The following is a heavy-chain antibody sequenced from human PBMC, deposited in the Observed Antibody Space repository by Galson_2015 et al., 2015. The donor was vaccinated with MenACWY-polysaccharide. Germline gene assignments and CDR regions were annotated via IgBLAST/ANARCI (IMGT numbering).Heavy chain of an antibody. CDR2: IKKDGSEK. CDR1: GLTFSNWW. J-gene: IGHJ6*02. CDR3: ARGHLGLGL. V-gene: IGHV3-7*01. Sequence: SLRLSCAASGLTFSNWWMTWVRQAPGKGLEWVASIKKDGSEKYYVDSVKGRFTISRDSAKDSLYLQVNSLRAEDTAVYFCARGHLGLGLWGQGTTVTVSS. D-gene: IGHD7-27*01.